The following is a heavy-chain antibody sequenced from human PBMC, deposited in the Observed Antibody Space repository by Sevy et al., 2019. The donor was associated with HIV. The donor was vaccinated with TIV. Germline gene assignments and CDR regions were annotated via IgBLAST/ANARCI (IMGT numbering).Heavy chain of an antibody. V-gene: IGHV2-5*02. J-gene: IGHJ4*02. CDR2: IFWDDDK. D-gene: IGHD3-16*01. CDR1: GVSLSTSGVG. Sequence: SGPTLVNPTQTLTLTCTFSGVSLSTSGVGVGWIRQPPGKALEWLALIFWDDDKRYSPSLKSRLTITRDTSKNQVVLTMTNMDPVDTATYYCAHSRRMIAPNYSSYFDSWGQGTLVTVSS. CDR3: AHSRRMIAPNYSSYFDS.